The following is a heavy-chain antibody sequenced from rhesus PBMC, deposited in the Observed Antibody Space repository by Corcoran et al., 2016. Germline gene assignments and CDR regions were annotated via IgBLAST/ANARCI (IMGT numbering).Heavy chain of an antibody. CDR3: AREGGYSGYSYYFDY. CDR2: IYGSGGST. Sequence: QVQLQESGPAVVTPSATLSLTCAVSGGSSSSRTWWGWIRQSPGQGLAWIGGIYGSGGSTEYNPSLKSRVTISKDTSKNQSSLQLSSVTAADTAGYYCAREGGYSGYSYYFDYWGQGVLVTVSS. V-gene: IGHV4-93*01. J-gene: IGHJ4*01. D-gene: IGHD5-30*01. CDR1: GGSSSSRTW.